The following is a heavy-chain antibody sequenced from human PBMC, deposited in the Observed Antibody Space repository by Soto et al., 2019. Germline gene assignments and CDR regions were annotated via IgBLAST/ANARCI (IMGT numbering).Heavy chain of an antibody. CDR3: ARFVPAAIPQGMDV. D-gene: IGHD2-2*02. Sequence: PSETLSLTCAVSGGSISSSNCWSWVRQPPGKGLEWIGEIYHSVGTNYNPSLKSRVTISVDKSKNQFSLKLSTVTAAETAEYYCARFVPAAIPQGMDVWGQGTTVTVSS. CDR1: GGSISSSNC. V-gene: IGHV4-4*02. CDR2: IYHSVGT. J-gene: IGHJ6*02.